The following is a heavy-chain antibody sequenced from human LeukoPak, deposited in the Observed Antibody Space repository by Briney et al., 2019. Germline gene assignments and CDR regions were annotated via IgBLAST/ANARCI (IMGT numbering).Heavy chain of an antibody. J-gene: IGHJ4*02. V-gene: IGHV3-23*01. Sequence: PGGSLRLSCAASGFTFSSYAMYWVRQAPGKGLEWVSGIFGSGGSTHYADSVKGRFTISRDNSKNTVYLQMNSLRAEDTAVYYCAKPTTGYSSGRFPGWPVDYWGQGTLVNLSS. D-gene: IGHD6-19*01. CDR3: AKPTTGYSSGRFPGWPVDY. CDR1: GFTFSSYA. CDR2: IFGSGGST.